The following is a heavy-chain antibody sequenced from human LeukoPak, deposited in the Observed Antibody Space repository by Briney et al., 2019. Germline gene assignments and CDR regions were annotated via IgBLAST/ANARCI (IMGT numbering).Heavy chain of an antibody. D-gene: IGHD3-22*01. CDR3: ARNRDSSGYYLGPFDY. J-gene: IGHJ4*02. Sequence: GGSLRLSCAASGFTLSSYSMHWVRQAPGKGLEWVSPISSSSSYIYYADSVKGRFTISRDNAKNSLYLQMNSLRAEDTAVYYCARNRDSSGYYLGPFDYWGQGALVTVSS. CDR2: ISSSSSYI. CDR1: GFTLSSYS. V-gene: IGHV3-21*01.